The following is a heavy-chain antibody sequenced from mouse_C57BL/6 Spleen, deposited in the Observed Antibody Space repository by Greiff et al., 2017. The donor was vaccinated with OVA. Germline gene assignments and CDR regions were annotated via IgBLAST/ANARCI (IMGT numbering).Heavy chain of an antibody. CDR1: GYTFTSYW. Sequence: QVQLKQPGTELVKPGASVKLSCKASGYTFTSYWMHWVKQRPGQGLEWIGNINPSNGGTNYNQKFKSKATLTVDKSSSTAYMQLSSLTSEDSAVYYCARGYYGDSYFDYWGQGTTLTVSS. V-gene: IGHV1-53*01. J-gene: IGHJ2*01. D-gene: IGHD1-1*01. CDR2: INPSNGGT. CDR3: ARGYYGDSYFDY.